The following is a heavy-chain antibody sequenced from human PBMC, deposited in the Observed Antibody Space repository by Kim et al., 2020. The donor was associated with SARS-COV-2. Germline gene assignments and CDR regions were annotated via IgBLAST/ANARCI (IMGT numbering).Heavy chain of an antibody. CDR2: MNPNSGNT. CDR3: ARGGFLEWLAYFDY. CDR1: GYTFTSYD. Sequence: ASVKVSCKASGYTFTSYDINWVRQATGQGLEWMGWMNPNSGNTGYAQKFQGRVTMTRNTSISTAYMELSSLRSEDTAVYYCARGGFLEWLAYFDYWGQGTLVTVSS. V-gene: IGHV1-8*01. J-gene: IGHJ4*02. D-gene: IGHD3-3*01.